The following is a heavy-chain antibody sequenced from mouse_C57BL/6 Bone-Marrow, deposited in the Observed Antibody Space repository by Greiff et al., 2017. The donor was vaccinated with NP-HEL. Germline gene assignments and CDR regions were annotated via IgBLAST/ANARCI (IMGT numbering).Heavy chain of an antibody. CDR2: FHPYNDDT. J-gene: IGHJ3*01. V-gene: IGHV1-47*01. Sequence: VKLMESGAELVKPGASVKMSCKASGYTFTTYPIEWMKQNHGKSLEWIGNFHPYNDDTKYNEKFKGKATLTVEKSSSTVYLELSRLTSDDSAVYYCAREVYYYGSSPWFAYWGQGTLVTVSA. CDR1: GYTFTTYP. D-gene: IGHD1-1*01. CDR3: AREVYYYGSSPWFAY.